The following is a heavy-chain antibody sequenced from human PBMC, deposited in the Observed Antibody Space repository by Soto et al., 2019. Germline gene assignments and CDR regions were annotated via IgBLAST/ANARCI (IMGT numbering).Heavy chain of an antibody. CDR3: ARRAAGTDWFDP. CDR1: GGSISSYY. V-gene: IGHV4-59*08. Sequence: SETLSLTCTVSGGSISSYYWNWIRQPPGKGLEWIGDIYYSGSTNYNPSLKSRVTISVDTSKNQFSLKLSSVTAADTAVYYCARRAAGTDWFDPCGQGTLVIVSS. CDR2: IYYSGST. J-gene: IGHJ5*02. D-gene: IGHD6-13*01.